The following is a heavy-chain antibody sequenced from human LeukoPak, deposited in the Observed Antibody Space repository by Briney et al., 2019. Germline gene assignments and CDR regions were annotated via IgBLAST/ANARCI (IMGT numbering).Heavy chain of an antibody. Sequence: SGGSLRLSCAASGFTFSSYGMHWVRQAPGKGLEWVAFIRYDGSNKYYADSVKGRFTISRDNSKNTLYLQMNSLRAEDTAVYYCARGYNWNSTPDYWGQGTLVTVSS. J-gene: IGHJ4*02. CDR1: GFTFSSYG. V-gene: IGHV3-30*02. CDR3: ARGYNWNSTPDY. D-gene: IGHD1-7*01. CDR2: IRYDGSNK.